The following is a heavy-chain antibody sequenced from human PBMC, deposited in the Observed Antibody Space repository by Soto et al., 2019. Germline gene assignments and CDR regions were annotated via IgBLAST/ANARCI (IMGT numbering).Heavy chain of an antibody. D-gene: IGHD3-10*01. CDR2: IYSGGST. CDR3: ARCDGSATYCFFFAY. CDR1: GFTVSNSY. V-gene: IGHV3-66*01. J-gene: IGHJ4*02. Sequence: EVQVVESGGGLVQSGGSLTLSCAASGFTVSNSYMSWVRQAPGKGLEWVSAIYSGGSTYYADSVKGRFTISRDNSRNTLYLQMNSLRAEATAVYFCARCDGSATYCFFFAYWGQGTPVTVSS.